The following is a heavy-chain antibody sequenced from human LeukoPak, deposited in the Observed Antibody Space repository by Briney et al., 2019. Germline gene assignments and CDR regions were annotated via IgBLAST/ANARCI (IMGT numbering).Heavy chain of an antibody. CDR2: ISCDGSNK. V-gene: IGHV3-30-3*01. Sequence: PGGSLRLSCAASGFTFSSYAMHWVRQAPGKGLEWVAVISCDGSNKYYADSVKGRFTISRDNSKNTLYLQMNSLRAGDTAVYYCARDLFGNVWGSYRYTGLDYWGQGTLVTVSS. J-gene: IGHJ4*02. D-gene: IGHD3-16*02. CDR1: GFTFSSYA. CDR3: ARDLFGNVWGSYRYTGLDY.